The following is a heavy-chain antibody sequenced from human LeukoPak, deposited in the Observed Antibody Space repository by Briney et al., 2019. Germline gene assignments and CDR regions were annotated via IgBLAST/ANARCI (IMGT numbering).Heavy chain of an antibody. CDR2: IIPIFGTA. J-gene: IGHJ4*02. D-gene: IGHD3-22*01. Sequence: SVTVSCKASGGTFSSYAISWLRQAPGQGLEWMGGIIPIFGTANNAQKFQGRVTITADESTSTAYMELSSLRSEDTAVYYCARSYDSSGYYYYFDYCGQGTLVTVSS. CDR3: ARSYDSSGYYYYFDY. V-gene: IGHV1-69*01. CDR1: GGTFSSYA.